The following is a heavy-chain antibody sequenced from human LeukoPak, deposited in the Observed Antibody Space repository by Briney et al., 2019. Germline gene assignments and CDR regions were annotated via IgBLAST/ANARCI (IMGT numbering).Heavy chain of an antibody. CDR2: ISTGGVNT. J-gene: IGHJ4*02. Sequence: GGSLRLSCAASGFTFNTYAMSWVRQAPGKGLEWVSAISTGGVNTYYTDSVKGRFTISRDNSKNTLYLQMNSLRAEDTAVYFCAKEQMMYSSSPFGYWGQGTLVTVSA. D-gene: IGHD6-19*01. V-gene: IGHV3-23*01. CDR1: GFTFNTYA. CDR3: AKEQMMYSSSPFGY.